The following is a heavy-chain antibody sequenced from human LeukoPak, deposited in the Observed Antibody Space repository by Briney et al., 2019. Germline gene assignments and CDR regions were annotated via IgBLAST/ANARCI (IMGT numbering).Heavy chain of an antibody. CDR2: INPNSGGT. J-gene: IGHJ6*03. CDR1: GYTFTGYY. D-gene: IGHD3-10*01. CDR3: ARDFTMVRGGSMDV. V-gene: IGHV1-2*02. Sequence: GASVKVSCKASGYTFTGYYMHWVRQAPGQGLEWMGWINPNSGGTNYAQKFQGRVTMTRDTSISTAYMELSRLRSDDTAVYYCARDFTMVRGGSMDVWGKGTTVTISS.